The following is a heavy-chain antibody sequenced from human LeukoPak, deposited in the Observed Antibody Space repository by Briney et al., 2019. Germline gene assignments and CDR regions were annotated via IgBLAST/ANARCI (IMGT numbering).Heavy chain of an antibody. CDR3: ARGGYSYGHFDY. D-gene: IGHD5-18*01. Sequence: GGSLRLSCAASGFTFSSYSTNWVRQAPGKGLEWVSSISSSSSYIYYADSVKGRFTISRDNAKNSLYLQMNSLRAEDTAVYYCARGGYSYGHFDYWGQGTLVTVSS. CDR1: GFTFSSYS. J-gene: IGHJ4*02. CDR2: ISSSSSYI. V-gene: IGHV3-21*01.